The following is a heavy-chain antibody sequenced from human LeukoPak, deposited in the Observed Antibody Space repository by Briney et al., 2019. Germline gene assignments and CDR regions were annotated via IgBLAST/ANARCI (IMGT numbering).Heavy chain of an antibody. CDR2: IKQDGSEK. Sequence: PGGSLRLSCAASGFAFSSYWMSWVRQAPGKGLEWVANIKQDGSEKYYVDSVKGRFTISRDNAKNSLYLQMNSLRAEDTAVYYCARVKGYCSSTSCFPFDYWGQGTLVTVSS. D-gene: IGHD2-2*01. J-gene: IGHJ4*02. V-gene: IGHV3-7*01. CDR3: ARVKGYCSSTSCFPFDY. CDR1: GFAFSSYW.